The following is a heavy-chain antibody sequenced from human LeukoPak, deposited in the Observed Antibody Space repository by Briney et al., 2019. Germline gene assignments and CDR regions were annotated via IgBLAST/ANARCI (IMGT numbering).Heavy chain of an antibody. CDR1: GFTFDDYA. D-gene: IGHD3-10*01. Sequence: PGRSLRLSCAASGFTFDDYAMHWVRQAPGKGLEWVSGISGSGGSTYYADSVKGRFTISRDNSKNTLYLQMNSLRAEDTAVYYCAKDKEFNYYGSGSYYAGVDYWGQGTLVTVSS. J-gene: IGHJ4*02. CDR2: ISGSGGST. V-gene: IGHV3-23*01. CDR3: AKDKEFNYYGSGSYYAGVDY.